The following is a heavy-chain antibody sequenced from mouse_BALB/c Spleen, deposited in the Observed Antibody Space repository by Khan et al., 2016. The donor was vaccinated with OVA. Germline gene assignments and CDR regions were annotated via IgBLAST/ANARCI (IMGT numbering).Heavy chain of an antibody. CDR1: GFSLTTYG. CDR2: IWSGGST. D-gene: IGHD2-4*01. Sequence: VQLQESGPGLVQPSQSLSITCTVSGFSLTTYGVHWVRQSPGKGLEWLGVIWSGGSTDYNAPFISRLSISKDSSKSQVFFKMNSLQVNDTAIYXCARNYDYDEGLAYWGQGTLVTVSA. V-gene: IGHV2-2*02. CDR3: ARNYDYDEGLAY. J-gene: IGHJ3*01.